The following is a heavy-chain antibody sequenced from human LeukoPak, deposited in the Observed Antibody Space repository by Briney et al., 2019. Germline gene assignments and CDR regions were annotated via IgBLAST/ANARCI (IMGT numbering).Heavy chain of an antibody. J-gene: IGHJ6*04. CDR1: GFTFSSYG. CDR2: ISSSGSTI. D-gene: IGHD3-10*02. CDR3: AELGITMIGGV. Sequence: GGSLRLSCAASGFTFSSYGMHWVRQAPGKGLKWVSYISSSGSTIYYADSVKGRFTISRVNAKNSLYLQMNSLRAEDTAVYYCAELGITMIGGVWGKGTTVTISS. V-gene: IGHV3-48*04.